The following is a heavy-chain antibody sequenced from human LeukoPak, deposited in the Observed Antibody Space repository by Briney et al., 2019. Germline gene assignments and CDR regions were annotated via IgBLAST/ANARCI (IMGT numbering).Heavy chain of an antibody. CDR3: VTDPGLPRLKYYFNN. J-gene: IGHJ1*01. D-gene: IGHD2/OR15-2a*01. V-gene: IGHV3-21*01. CDR1: GLDFNTYS. Sequence: GGSLRLSCAASGLDFNTYSMNWVRQTPGKDLQWVASIGHSSQYIYYADSVKGRFTISRDNAKSSLFLQMHSLRVEDTAVYFCVTDPGLPRLKYYFNNWGRGTQVTVSS. CDR2: IGHSSQYI.